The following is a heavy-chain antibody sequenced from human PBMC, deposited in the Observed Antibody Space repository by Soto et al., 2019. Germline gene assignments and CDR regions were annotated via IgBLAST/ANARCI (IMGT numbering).Heavy chain of an antibody. J-gene: IGHJ4*02. CDR1: GDSINSNKYY. V-gene: IGHV4-39*02. CDR3: ARDGDIYSSPLDY. D-gene: IGHD6-13*01. CDR2: IYFRGNT. Sequence: PSETLSLTCSVSGDSINSNKYYWGCIRQPPGKGLEWIGSIYFRGNTYYNPSLQGRVTMTTDTSTSTAYMELRSLRSDDTAVYYCARDGDIYSSPLDYWGQGTLVTVSS.